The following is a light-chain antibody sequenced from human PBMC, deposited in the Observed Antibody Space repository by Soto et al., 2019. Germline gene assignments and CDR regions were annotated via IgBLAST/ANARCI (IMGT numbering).Light chain of an antibody. CDR3: CSYAGTPYV. CDR2: GVS. CDR1: RSDVGGYNY. J-gene: IGLJ1*01. V-gene: IGLV2-11*01. Sequence: QSALTQPRSVSASPGQSVTISCTGTRSDVGGYNYVSWYQHHPGKAPKLMIYGVSERPSGVPDRFSGSKSGNTASLTVSGLQAEDDADYYCCSYAGTPYVFGTGTKVTVL.